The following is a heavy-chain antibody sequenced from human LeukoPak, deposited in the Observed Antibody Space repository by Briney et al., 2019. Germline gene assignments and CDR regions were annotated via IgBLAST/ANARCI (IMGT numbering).Heavy chain of an antibody. J-gene: IGHJ4*02. CDR3: ARRYCGGGSCYDY. D-gene: IGHD2-15*01. Sequence: GESLKISCKGSGYSFTSYWIGWVRQMPGKGLEWMGIIYPGDSDTRYSLSFQGQVTISADKSINTAYLQWSSLKASDTAMNYCARRYCGGGSCYDYWGQGTLVTVSS. CDR1: GYSFTSYW. V-gene: IGHV5-51*01. CDR2: IYPGDSDT.